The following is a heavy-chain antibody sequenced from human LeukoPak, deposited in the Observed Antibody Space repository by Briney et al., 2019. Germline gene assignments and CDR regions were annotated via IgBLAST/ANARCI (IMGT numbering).Heavy chain of an antibody. CDR1: GYRFTTYW. CDR2: TYPSDSDT. Sequence: GESLKISCKVSGYRFTTYWIVWVRQMPGKGLEWMGITYPSDSDTRYSPSFQGQVTVSVDRSISTAYLQWSSLKASDTAMYFCARSLTVASGVDYWGQGTLVTVSS. D-gene: IGHD1-26*01. CDR3: ARSLTVASGVDY. V-gene: IGHV5-51*01. J-gene: IGHJ4*02.